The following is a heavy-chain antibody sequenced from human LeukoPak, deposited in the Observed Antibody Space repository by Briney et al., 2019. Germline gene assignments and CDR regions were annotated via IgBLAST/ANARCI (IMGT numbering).Heavy chain of an antibody. V-gene: IGHV4-34*01. Sequence: SETLSLTCAVSGGSFSGYYCSWIRQPPGKGLEWIGEINHSGSTNYNPSPKSRVTISIDTSKNQFSLKLSSVTAADTAVYYCARGRARLRYFDWLALSYFDYWGQGTLVTVSS. J-gene: IGHJ4*02. CDR2: INHSGST. D-gene: IGHD3-9*01. CDR3: ARGRARLRYFDWLALSYFDY. CDR1: GGSFSGYY.